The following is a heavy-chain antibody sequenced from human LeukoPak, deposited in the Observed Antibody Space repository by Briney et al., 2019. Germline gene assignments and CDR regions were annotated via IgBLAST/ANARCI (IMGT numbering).Heavy chain of an antibody. D-gene: IGHD3-22*01. CDR1: GFTFSSYF. CDR2: ISSSSSYI. V-gene: IGHV3-21*01. Sequence: GGSLRLSCAASGFTFSSYFMNWVRQAPGKGLEWVSSISSSSSYIYYADSVKGRFSISRDNAKNSLYLQMTSLRAEDTAMYYCARDYHMGYSLPGVGYWGQGTLVTVSS. J-gene: IGHJ4*02. CDR3: ARDYHMGYSLPGVGY.